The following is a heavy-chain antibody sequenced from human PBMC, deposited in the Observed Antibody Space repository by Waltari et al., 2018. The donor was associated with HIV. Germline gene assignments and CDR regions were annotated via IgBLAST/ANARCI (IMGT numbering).Heavy chain of an antibody. CDR1: GGSISSGGYY. D-gene: IGHD3-16*01. V-gene: IGHV4-31*03. J-gene: IGHJ5*02. Sequence: QVQLQESGPGLVKPSQTLSLTCPVSGGSISSGGYYWSWIRQHPGKGLEWIGYIYYSGSTYYNPSLKSRVTISVDTSKNQFSLKLSSVTAADTAVYYCARVLSAGGVRWFDPWGQGTLVTVSS. CDR3: ARVLSAGGVRWFDP. CDR2: IYYSGST.